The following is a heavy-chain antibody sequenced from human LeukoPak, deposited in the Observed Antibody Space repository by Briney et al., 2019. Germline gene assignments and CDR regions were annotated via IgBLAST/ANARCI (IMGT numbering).Heavy chain of an antibody. D-gene: IGHD2-15*01. V-gene: IGHV3-21*01. Sequence: GGSLRLSCAASGFTFSSYSMNWVRQAPGKGLEWVSSISSSSSYIYYADSVKGRFTISRHNAKNSLFLQMNSLRAEDTAVYCCARSGVVVAALERGVANWFDPWGQGTLVTVSS. CDR1: GFTFSSYS. CDR3: ARSGVVVAALERGVANWFDP. CDR2: ISSSSSYI. J-gene: IGHJ5*02.